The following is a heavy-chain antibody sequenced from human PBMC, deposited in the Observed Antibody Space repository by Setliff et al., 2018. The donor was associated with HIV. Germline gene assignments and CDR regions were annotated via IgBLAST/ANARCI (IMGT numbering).Heavy chain of an antibody. D-gene: IGHD2-2*01. CDR1: GGSISSYY. Sequence: PSETLSLTCTVSGGSISSYYWSWIRQPPGKRLEWVGHINYSGTTNYNPSLKSRVTISVDTSKNQISLRLSSVTAADTAVYYCARHVVALGIVVLPAGALDFWGPGTLVTVSS. V-gene: IGHV4-59*08. CDR2: INYSGTT. CDR3: ARHVVALGIVVLPAGALDF. J-gene: IGHJ4*02.